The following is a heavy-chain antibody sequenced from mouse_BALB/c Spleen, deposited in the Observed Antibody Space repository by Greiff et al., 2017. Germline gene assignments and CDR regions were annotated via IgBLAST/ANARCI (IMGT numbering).Heavy chain of an antibody. CDR3: VRDGYSAMDY. V-gene: IGHV2-9-2*01. Sequence: VKVEESGPGLVAPSQSLSITCTVSGFSLTSYDISWIRQPPGKGLEWLGVIWTGGGTNYNSAFMSRLSISKDNSKSQVFLKMNSLQTDDTAIYYCVRDGYSAMDYWGQGTSVTVSS. CDR1: GFSLTSYD. CDR2: IWTGGGT. J-gene: IGHJ4*01.